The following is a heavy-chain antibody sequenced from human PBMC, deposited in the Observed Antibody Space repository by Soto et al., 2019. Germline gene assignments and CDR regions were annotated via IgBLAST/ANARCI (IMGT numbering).Heavy chain of an antibody. J-gene: IGHJ4*02. CDR3: AKDRLASAVTSFDY. CDR2: ISYDGSNK. CDR1: GFTFSSYG. D-gene: IGHD3-9*01. V-gene: IGHV3-30*18. Sequence: QVQLVESGGGVVQPGRSLRLSCAASGFTFSSYGMHWVRQAPGKGLEWVAVISYDGSNKYYADSVKGRFTISRDNSKNTLYLQMNSLRAEDTAVYYCAKDRLASAVTSFDYWGQGTPVTVSS.